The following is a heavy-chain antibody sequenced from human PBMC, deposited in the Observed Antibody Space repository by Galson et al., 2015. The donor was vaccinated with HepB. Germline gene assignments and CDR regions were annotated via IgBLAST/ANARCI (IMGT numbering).Heavy chain of an antibody. CDR1: GFTFSNAW. J-gene: IGHJ3*02. Sequence: SLRLSCAASGFTFSNAWMSWVRQAPGKGLEWVGRIKSKTDGGTTDYAAPVKGRFTISRDDSKNTLYLQMNSLKTEDTAVYYCTTDSGHDAFDIWGQGTMVTVSS. CDR2: IKSKTDGGTT. V-gene: IGHV3-15*01. CDR3: TTDSGHDAFDI. D-gene: IGHD6-25*01.